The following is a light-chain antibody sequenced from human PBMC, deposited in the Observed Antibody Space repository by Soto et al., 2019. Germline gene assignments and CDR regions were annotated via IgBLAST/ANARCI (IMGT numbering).Light chain of an antibody. J-gene: IGKJ5*01. V-gene: IGKV1-16*02. CDR3: QQYKSYPIN. Sequence: DTQMTQSPSSLSASVGARVTITCRACQDISKSLVWFQQKPGKAPKPLIYGASSLQNGVPSKFSGSGSGTDFTLTISSLQPEDFATYYCQQYKSYPINFGQGTRLEI. CDR1: QDISKS. CDR2: GAS.